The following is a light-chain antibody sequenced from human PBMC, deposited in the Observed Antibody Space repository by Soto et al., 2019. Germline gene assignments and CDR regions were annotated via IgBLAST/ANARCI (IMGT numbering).Light chain of an antibody. CDR2: GVS. V-gene: IGKV3-20*01. CDR1: QSMRSSY. CDR3: QPYGGSLLYN. J-gene: IGKJ2*01. Sequence: ETFLTLSSGTLSMSQGERGTLFCRSSQSMRSSYLTWYQQKPGQAPSLLIYGVSMSATGIPDRFSGSGSRTDFTLTISRLESEDFPVYYCQPYGGSLLYNFGQGTKVDSK.